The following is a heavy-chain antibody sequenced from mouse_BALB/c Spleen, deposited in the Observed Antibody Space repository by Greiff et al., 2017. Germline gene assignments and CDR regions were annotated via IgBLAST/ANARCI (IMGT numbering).Heavy chain of an antibody. CDR1: GFSLTGYG. CDR3: ARGEESDCGNYLAWFAY. V-gene: IGHV2-6-7*01. J-gene: IGHJ3*01. CDR2: IWGDGST. Sequence: QVQLQQSGPGLVAPSQSLSITCTVSGFSLTGYGVNWVRQPPGKGLEWLGMIWGDGSTDYNSALKSRLSISKDNSKSQVILKMNSLQTDDTARYYYARGEESDCGNYLAWFAYWGQGTLVTVSA. D-gene: IGHD2-1*01.